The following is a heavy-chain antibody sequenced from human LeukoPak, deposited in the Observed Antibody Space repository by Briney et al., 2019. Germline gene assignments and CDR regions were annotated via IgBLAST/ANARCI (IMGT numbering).Heavy chain of an antibody. D-gene: IGHD3-3*01. J-gene: IGHJ6*02. Sequence: SQTLSLTCTVSGGSISSGSYYWSWIRQPAGKGLEWIGRIYTSGSTNYNPSLKSRVTISVGTSKIQFSLKLSSVTAADTAVYYCAMGEVTIFGVVHYYYYGMDVWGQGTTVTVSS. CDR2: IYTSGST. V-gene: IGHV4-61*02. CDR3: AMGEVTIFGVVHYYYYGMDV. CDR1: GGSISSGSYY.